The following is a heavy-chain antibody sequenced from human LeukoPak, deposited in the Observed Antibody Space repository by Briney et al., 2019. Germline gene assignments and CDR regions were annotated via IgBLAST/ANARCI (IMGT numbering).Heavy chain of an antibody. CDR2: MNPNSGNT. Sequence: GASVKVSCKASGYTFTSYDVNWVRQATGQGLEWMGWMNPNSGNTGYAQKFQGRVTITRNTSITTAYMELCGLTSEDTAVYYCGSYSGYAQWGQGTLVTVSS. CDR1: GYTFTSYD. CDR3: GSYSGYAQ. D-gene: IGHD5-12*01. J-gene: IGHJ4*02. V-gene: IGHV1-8*03.